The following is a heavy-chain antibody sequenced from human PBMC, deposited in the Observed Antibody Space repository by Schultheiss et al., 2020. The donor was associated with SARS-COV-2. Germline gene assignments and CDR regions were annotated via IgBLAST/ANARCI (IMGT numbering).Heavy chain of an antibody. CDR2: IYHSGST. D-gene: IGHD1-14*01. Sequence: SETLSLTCTVSGGSISSGGYSWSWIRQPPGKGLEWIGYIYHSGSTYYNPSLKSRVTISVDTSKNQFSLKLSSVTAADTAVYYCARDPHITGMDVWGQGTTVTVSS. V-gene: IGHV4-30-2*01. CDR1: GGSISSGGYS. CDR3: ARDPHITGMDV. J-gene: IGHJ6*02.